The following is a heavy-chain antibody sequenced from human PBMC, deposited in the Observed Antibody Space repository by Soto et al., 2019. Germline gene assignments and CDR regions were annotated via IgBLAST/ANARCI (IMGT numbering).Heavy chain of an antibody. CDR3: ASQQLVHYYYGMDV. CDR2: IYFSGST. CDR1: GGSISSSSYY. V-gene: IGHV4-39*01. D-gene: IGHD6-13*01. J-gene: IGHJ6*02. Sequence: QLQLQESGPGLVKPSETLSLTCTVSGGSISSSSYYWGWIRQPPGKGLEWIASIYFSGSTYYNPSLKSRVTLSVDTYSSQFALKLSSVTAADAAVYYCASQQLVHYYYGMDVWGQGTTVTVSS.